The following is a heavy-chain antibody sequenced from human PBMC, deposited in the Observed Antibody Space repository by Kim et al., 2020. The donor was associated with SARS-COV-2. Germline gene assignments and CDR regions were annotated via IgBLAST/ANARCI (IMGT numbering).Heavy chain of an antibody. D-gene: IGHD2-2*01. Sequence: VKGRFTISRDNAKNSLYLQMNSLRAEDTAVYYCARDPRRGVVPAAMGVDYWGQGTLVTVSS. V-gene: IGHV3-21*01. J-gene: IGHJ4*02. CDR3: ARDPRRGVVPAAMGVDY.